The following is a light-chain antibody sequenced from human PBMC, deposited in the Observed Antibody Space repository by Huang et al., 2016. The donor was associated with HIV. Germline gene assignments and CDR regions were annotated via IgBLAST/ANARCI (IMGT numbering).Light chain of an antibody. V-gene: IGKV3-15*01. CDR2: GAA. CDR3: QQYNNWPRT. CDR1: QGVSSN. J-gene: IGKJ2*01. Sequence: ERVMTQSPDTLSVSPGERATLSCRASQGVSSNLAWYQQKPGQAPRLLIYGAATRVTGIPASFSGSGSETDFTLTIRSLQSEDSAVYYCQQYNNWPRTFGQGTKLEIK.